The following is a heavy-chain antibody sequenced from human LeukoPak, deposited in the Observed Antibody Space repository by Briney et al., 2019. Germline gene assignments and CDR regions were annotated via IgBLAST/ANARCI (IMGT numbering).Heavy chain of an antibody. Sequence: GGSLRLSCAVSGFTFINYAMTWVRQAPGEGLEWVSAITNWNGGSTGYADSVRGRFTISRDNAKNSLYLQMNSLRAEDTALYYCARCSRSSTDCYSAFDIWGQGTMVTVSS. CDR1: GFTFINYA. V-gene: IGHV3-20*04. D-gene: IGHD2-2*02. CDR3: ARCSRSSTDCYSAFDI. CDR2: ITNWNGGST. J-gene: IGHJ3*02.